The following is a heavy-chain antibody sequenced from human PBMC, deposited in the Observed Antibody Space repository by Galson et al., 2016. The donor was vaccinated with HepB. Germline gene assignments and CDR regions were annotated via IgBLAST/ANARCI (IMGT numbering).Heavy chain of an antibody. D-gene: IGHD3-3*01. CDR2: ISPNGSRK. J-gene: IGHJ4*02. V-gene: IGHV3-74*01. CDR1: GFTFSGHW. CDR3: GSGPNTVSSPGDY. Sequence: SLRLSCAASGFTFSGHWMHWARQAPGKGLVWVSSISPNGSRKKYADSVKGRFTISRDNARNTLYLQMNSLRDDDTAIYFCGSGPNTVSSPGDYWGQGTLVTVSS.